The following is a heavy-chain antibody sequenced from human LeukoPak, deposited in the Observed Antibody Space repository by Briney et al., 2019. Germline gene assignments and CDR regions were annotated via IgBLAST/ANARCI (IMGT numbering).Heavy chain of an antibody. CDR1: GFTLTNYA. V-gene: IGHV3-30*04. CDR2: MSNDGKDK. D-gene: IGHD6-19*01. J-gene: IGHJ6*03. CDR3: AREGGAVAGIHYYYYMDV. Sequence: GGSLRLSCAVSGFTLTNYAVHWVRQAPGKGLEWLAVMSNDGKDKHVADSVKGRFTISRDNAKNSLYLQMNSLRAEDTAVYYCAREGGAVAGIHYYYYMDVWGKGTTVTVSS.